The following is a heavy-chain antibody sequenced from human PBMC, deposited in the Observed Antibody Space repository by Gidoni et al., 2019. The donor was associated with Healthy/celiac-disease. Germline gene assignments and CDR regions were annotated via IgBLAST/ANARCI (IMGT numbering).Heavy chain of an antibody. CDR2: IWYDGSNK. CDR1: GFTLSSYG. J-gene: IGHJ4*02. Sequence: VQLVESGGGVVQPGMSLRLSCAASGFTLSSYGMPWVRQAPGKGLEWVAVIWYDGSNKYYADSVKGRFTISRDNSKNTLYLQMNSLRAEDTAVYYCAREEQQLSPYYFDYWGQGTLVTVSS. CDR3: AREEQQLSPYYFDY. D-gene: IGHD6-13*01. V-gene: IGHV3-33*01.